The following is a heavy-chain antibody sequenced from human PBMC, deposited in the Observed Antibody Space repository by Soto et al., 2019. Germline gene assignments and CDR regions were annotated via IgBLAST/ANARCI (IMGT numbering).Heavy chain of an antibody. CDR3: ARASWYYYDSSGYRSYGLDV. CDR2: ISAYNGNT. CDR1: GYTFTSYG. J-gene: IGHJ6*02. V-gene: IGHV1-18*01. D-gene: IGHD3-22*01. Sequence: ASVKVSCKASGYTFTSYGISWVRQAPGQGLEWMGWISAYNGNTNYAQKLQGRVTMTTDTSTSTAYMELRSLRSDDTAVYYCARASWYYYDSSGYRSYGLDVWGQGTTVTGSS.